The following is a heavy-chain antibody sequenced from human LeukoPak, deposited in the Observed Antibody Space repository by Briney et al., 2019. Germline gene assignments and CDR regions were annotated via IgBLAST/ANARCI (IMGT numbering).Heavy chain of an antibody. V-gene: IGHV3-21*01. CDR1: GFTFSDYS. CDR2: ISGGSTYR. CDR3: ARDFHSGSGRHFDS. Sequence: PGGSLRLSCAASGFTFSDYSIHWVRQAPGKGLEWVASISGGSTYRYYADSVKGRFTIFLDNAKNSLYLQMNSLRAEDAAVYYCARDFHSGSGRHFDSWGQGTLVTVSS. D-gene: IGHD3-10*01. J-gene: IGHJ4*02.